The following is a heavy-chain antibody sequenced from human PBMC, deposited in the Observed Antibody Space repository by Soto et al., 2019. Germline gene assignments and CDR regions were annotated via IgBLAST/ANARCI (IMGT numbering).Heavy chain of an antibody. D-gene: IGHD3-22*01. J-gene: IGHJ3*02. CDR2: INSDGSST. Sequence: GGSLRLSCAASGFTFSSYWMHWVRQAPGKWLVWVSRINSDGSSTSYADSVKGRFTISRDNAKNTLYLQMNSLRAEDTAVYYCARVNPDYYDSSGYYYSAFDIWGQGXMVTV. CDR1: GFTFSSYW. CDR3: ARVNPDYYDSSGYYYSAFDI. V-gene: IGHV3-74*01.